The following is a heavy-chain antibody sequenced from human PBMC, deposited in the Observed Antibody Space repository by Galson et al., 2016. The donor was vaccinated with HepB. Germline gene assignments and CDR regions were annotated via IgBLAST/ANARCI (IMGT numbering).Heavy chain of an antibody. Sequence: SLRLSCAASGFSFSDYSMNWVRQAPGKGLEWVSSISGRSSYIYYADSMKGRFTISRDNAKNSLYLQMNNLRAEDTAVYYCSTLTISGATPGDYFYYMNVWGKGTTVTVSS. CDR2: ISGRSSYI. V-gene: IGHV3-21*01. J-gene: IGHJ6*03. D-gene: IGHD3-3*01. CDR3: STLTISGATPGDYFYYMNV. CDR1: GFSFSDYS.